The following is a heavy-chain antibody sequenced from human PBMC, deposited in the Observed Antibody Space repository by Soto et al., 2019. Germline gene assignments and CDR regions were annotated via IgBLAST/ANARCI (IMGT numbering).Heavy chain of an antibody. D-gene: IGHD2-2*01. V-gene: IGHV3-30-3*01. Sequence: GGSLRLSCAASGFTFSYHPVHWVRQAPGKGLEWVAVISFDGDKKYYADSVKGRFTISRDNSKNTLYLQMNNLRAEDTAEYYCARDRGYCSSTTCYASYRYYYGMDVWGQGTTVTVSS. J-gene: IGHJ6*02. CDR1: GFTFSYHP. CDR3: ARDRGYCSSTTCYASYRYYYGMDV. CDR2: ISFDGDKK.